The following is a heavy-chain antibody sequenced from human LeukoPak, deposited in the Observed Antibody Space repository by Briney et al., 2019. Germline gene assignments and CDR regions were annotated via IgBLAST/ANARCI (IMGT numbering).Heavy chain of an antibody. V-gene: IGHV4-30-2*01. J-gene: IGHJ3*02. CDR3: ARVGGSNAFDI. Sequence: PSQTLSLTCTVSGGSISRGGYYWSWIRQPPGKGLEWIGYIYHSGSTYYNPSLKSRVTISVDRSKNQFSLKLSSVTAADTAVYYCARVGGSNAFDIWGQGTMVTVSS. CDR2: IYHSGST. D-gene: IGHD2-15*01. CDR1: GGSISRGGYY.